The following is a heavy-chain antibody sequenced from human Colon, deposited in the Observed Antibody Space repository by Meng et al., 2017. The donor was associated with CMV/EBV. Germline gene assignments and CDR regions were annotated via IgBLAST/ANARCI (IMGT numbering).Heavy chain of an antibody. J-gene: IGHJ4*02. CDR1: GGSVSSANSY. CDR3: ARVDYSGNYDY. D-gene: IGHD4/OR15-4a*01. V-gene: IGHV4-61*03. CDR2: ISYSGKT. Sequence: GSLRLSCTVSGGSVSSANSYWSWVRQPPGKGLEWIGYISYSGKTNYNPSLKSRVTISVDTSKNHFSLNLTSVTAADTAVYYCARVDYSGNYDYWGQGTLVTVSS.